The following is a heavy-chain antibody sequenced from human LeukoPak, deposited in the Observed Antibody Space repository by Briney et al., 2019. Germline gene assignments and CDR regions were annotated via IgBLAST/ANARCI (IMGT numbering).Heavy chain of an antibody. Sequence: PGRSLRLSCAASGFTFSNYGMHCVRQALGTGLEWVAGVTYVGVSKFYAGSLQGRSTISRDNSKNTLYLQMNSMRVEDTDVYYCEKDAYSGYDYHNYWGQGTLVTVSS. CDR1: GFTFSNYG. V-gene: IGHV3-30*18. CDR3: EKDAYSGYDYHNY. D-gene: IGHD5-12*01. J-gene: IGHJ4*02. CDR2: VTYVGVSK.